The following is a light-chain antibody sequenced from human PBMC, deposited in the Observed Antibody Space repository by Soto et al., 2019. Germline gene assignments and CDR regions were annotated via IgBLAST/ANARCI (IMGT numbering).Light chain of an antibody. CDR3: QQYYSDFFT. J-gene: IGKJ2*01. CDR1: QSLLCSSNNKTY. V-gene: IGKV4-1*01. Sequence: DIVMTQSPDSLTVSLDERATINCKSSQSLLCSSNNKTYLAWYQHRPGQSPKMLIFWASARESGVPDRFAGSGSETDFTLTISSLQPEDAAVYYCQQYYSDFFTFGQGTRLEIK. CDR2: WAS.